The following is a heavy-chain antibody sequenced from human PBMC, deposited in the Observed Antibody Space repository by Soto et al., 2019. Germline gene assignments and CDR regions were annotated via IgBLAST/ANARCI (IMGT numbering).Heavy chain of an antibody. J-gene: IGHJ4*02. CDR1: DFTFSDYY. CDR2: ISGSSSYT. Sequence: QMQLVESGGRLVKPGGSLRLSCAASDFTFSDYYMIWIRQAPGKGLEWVSYISGSSSYTKYADSVQGRFTISRDNAKNSLYLQMNSLRAEDTAVYYCARDANRDGFTQHDYWGQGTLVTVSS. D-gene: IGHD5-12*01. V-gene: IGHV3-11*06. CDR3: ARDANRDGFTQHDY.